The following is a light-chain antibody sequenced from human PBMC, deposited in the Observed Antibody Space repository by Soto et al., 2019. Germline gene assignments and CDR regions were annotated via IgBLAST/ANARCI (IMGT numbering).Light chain of an antibody. CDR1: QSVSSN. V-gene: IGKV3-15*01. CDR3: QQYNNWPHT. J-gene: IGKJ2*01. Sequence: EIVMTQSPATLSVSPGERATLSCRASQSVSSNLAWYQQKPGQAPRLLIYGASTRATGIPARFSGSGSGTEFNLTISSLQSEDFAVYYCQQYNNWPHTFCQGTKLEIK. CDR2: GAS.